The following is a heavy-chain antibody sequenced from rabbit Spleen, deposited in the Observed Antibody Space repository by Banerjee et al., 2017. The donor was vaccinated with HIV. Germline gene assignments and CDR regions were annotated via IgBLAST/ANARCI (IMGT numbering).Heavy chain of an antibody. CDR2: IEGGSSGFT. D-gene: IGHD3-1*01. V-gene: IGHV1S40*01. CDR1: GVSFSTNYY. Sequence: QSLEESGGDLVKPGASLTLTCTASGVSFSTNYYMCWVRQAPGKGLEWIACIEGGSSGFTYFASWAKGRFTISKTSSTTVTLQVTSLTPADTATHFCARDLASVVGWNFSLWGPGTLVTVS. CDR3: ARDLASVVGWNFSL. J-gene: IGHJ4*01.